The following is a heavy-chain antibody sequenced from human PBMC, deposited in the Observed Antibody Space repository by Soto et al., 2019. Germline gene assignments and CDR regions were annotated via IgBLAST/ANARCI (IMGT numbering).Heavy chain of an antibody. V-gene: IGHV4-34*01. Sequence: SETLSITCAVYGGSFSGYYWSWIRQPPGKGLEWIGEINHSGSTNYNPSLKSRVTISVDTSKNQFSLKLSSVTAADTAVYYCARQMYSSRSSSNFDYWGQGTLVTVSS. J-gene: IGHJ4*02. D-gene: IGHD6-6*01. CDR2: INHSGST. CDR3: ARQMYSSRSSSNFDY. CDR1: GGSFSGYY.